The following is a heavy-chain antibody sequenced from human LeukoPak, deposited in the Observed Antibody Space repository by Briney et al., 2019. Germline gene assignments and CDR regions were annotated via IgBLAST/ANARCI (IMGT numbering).Heavy chain of an antibody. V-gene: IGHV3-30*04. CDR3: ARSSVAVADPNWFDP. Sequence: GGSLRLSCAASGFTFSTYTVHWVRQAPGKGLEWVAVISYDGSNKHYADSVKGRFTTSRDNSKNTLYLQMNSLRAEDTAVYYCARSSVAVADPNWFDPWGQGTLVTVSS. D-gene: IGHD6-19*01. J-gene: IGHJ5*02. CDR2: ISYDGSNK. CDR1: GFTFSTYT.